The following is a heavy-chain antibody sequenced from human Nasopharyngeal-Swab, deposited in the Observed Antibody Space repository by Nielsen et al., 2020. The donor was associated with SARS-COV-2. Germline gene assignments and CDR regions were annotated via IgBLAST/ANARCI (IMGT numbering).Heavy chain of an antibody. Sequence: GESLKISCAASRFTFSSYSMNWVRQAPGKRLEWVSSVSSTSSYIYYADSLKGRFTISRDNAKNSLYLQLNSLRAEDTAVYYCARDPLSSWQAIGNWYFDLWGRGTLVTVSS. CDR1: RFTFSSYS. CDR2: VSSTSSYI. J-gene: IGHJ2*01. CDR3: ARDPLSSWQAIGNWYFDL. V-gene: IGHV3-21*01. D-gene: IGHD6-13*01.